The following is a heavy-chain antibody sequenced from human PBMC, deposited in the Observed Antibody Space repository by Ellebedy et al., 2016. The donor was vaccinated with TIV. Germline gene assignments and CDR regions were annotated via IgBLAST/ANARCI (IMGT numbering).Heavy chain of an antibody. CDR2: ISGTGVST. CDR3: AKGYKKWPYYGMDV. CDR1: GFSFYNYA. Sequence: GESLKISCTASGFSFYNYAMNWVRQAPGKGLEWVSAISGTGVSTYYADSVKGRLTISRDNSKNTVYLQMNSLRAEDTAIYYCAKGYKKWPYYGMDVWGQGTTVTVSS. V-gene: IGHV3-23*01. J-gene: IGHJ6*02. D-gene: IGHD1-14*01.